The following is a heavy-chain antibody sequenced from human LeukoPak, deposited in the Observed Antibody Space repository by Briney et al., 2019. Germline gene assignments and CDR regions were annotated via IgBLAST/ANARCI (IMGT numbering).Heavy chain of an antibody. V-gene: IGHV4-59*12. CDR3: ASHYYDSSGYF. Sequence: SETLSLTCTVSGDSISSYYWGWIRQPPGKGLEWIGYIYYSGSTNYDPSLKSRVTMSVDTSKNRFSLRLSSVTAADTAVYYCASHYYDSSGYFWGQGTLVTVSS. D-gene: IGHD3-22*01. J-gene: IGHJ1*01. CDR1: GDSISSYY. CDR2: IYYSGST.